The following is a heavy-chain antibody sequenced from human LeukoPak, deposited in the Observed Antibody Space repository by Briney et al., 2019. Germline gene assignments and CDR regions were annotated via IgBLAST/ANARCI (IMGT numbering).Heavy chain of an antibody. J-gene: IGHJ6*03. Sequence: ASVKVSCKASGYTFTGYYMHWVRQAPGQGLEWMGWISPNSGGTNYAQKFQGWVTMTRDTSISTAYMELSRLRSEDTAVYYCARDGLRGSSSPYYYYMDVWGKGTTVTVSS. V-gene: IGHV1-2*04. D-gene: IGHD6-13*01. CDR1: GYTFTGYY. CDR2: ISPNSGGT. CDR3: ARDGLRGSSSPYYYYMDV.